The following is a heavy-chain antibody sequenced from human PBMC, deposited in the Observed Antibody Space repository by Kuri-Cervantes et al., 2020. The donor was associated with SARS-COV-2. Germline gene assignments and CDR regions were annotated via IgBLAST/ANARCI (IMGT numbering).Heavy chain of an antibody. CDR2: INPNSGGT. V-gene: IGHV1-2*02. CDR3: ARGRALTIFGVVTGSYGAFDI. J-gene: IGHJ3*02. Sequence: ASVKVSCKASGYTFTGYYVHWVRHAPGQGLEWLGWINPNSGGTNYAQKLQGRVSMTRNTSISTAYLQVSRLRSDDTAVYYCARGRALTIFGVVTGSYGAFDIWGQGTMVTVSS. D-gene: IGHD3-3*01. CDR1: GYTFTGYY.